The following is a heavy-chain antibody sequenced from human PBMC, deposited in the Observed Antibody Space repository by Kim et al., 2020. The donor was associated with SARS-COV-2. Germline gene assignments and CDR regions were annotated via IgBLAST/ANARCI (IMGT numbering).Heavy chain of an antibody. V-gene: IGHV3-33*06. Sequence: ADSVKGRFTISRDNSKNTLYLQMNSLRAEDTAVYYCAKDGGSSWYSGFDYWGQGTLVTVSS. CDR3: AKDGGSSWYSGFDY. J-gene: IGHJ4*02. D-gene: IGHD6-13*01.